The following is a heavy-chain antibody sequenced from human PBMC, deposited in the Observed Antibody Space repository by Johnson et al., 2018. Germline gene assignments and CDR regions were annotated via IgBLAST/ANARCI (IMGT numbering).Heavy chain of an antibody. D-gene: IGHD3-3*01. J-gene: IGHJ6*02. Sequence: QVQLVESGGGLVKPGGSLRLSCAASGFTFSDYYMSWIRQAPGKGLEWVSYISSSGSAISYADSVKGRFTISRDNAKKSLYLQMNSLRAEDTAVYYCAKEGWRFLEWSHRFRDVWGQGTTVTVSS. CDR2: ISSSGSAI. CDR1: GFTFSDYY. V-gene: IGHV3-11*01. CDR3: AKEGWRFLEWSHRFRDV.